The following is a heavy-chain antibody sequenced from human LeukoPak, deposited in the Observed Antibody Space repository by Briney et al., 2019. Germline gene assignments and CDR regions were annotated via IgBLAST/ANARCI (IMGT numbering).Heavy chain of an antibody. J-gene: IGHJ4*02. CDR3: ARGDNIVHPAYYFDY. CDR2: IWYDGSNK. CDR1: GFTFSSYG. V-gene: IGHV3-33*01. D-gene: IGHD2-8*01. Sequence: GGSLRLSCAASGFTFSSYGMHWVRQAPDKGLEWVAVIWYDGSNKYYADSVKGRFTISRDNSKNTLYLQMNSLRAEDTAVYYCARGDNIVHPAYYFDYWGQGTLVTVSS.